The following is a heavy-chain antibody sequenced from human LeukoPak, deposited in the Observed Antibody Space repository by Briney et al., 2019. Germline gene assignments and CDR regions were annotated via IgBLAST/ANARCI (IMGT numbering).Heavy chain of an antibody. CDR1: GFSLSTSGVG. Sequence: ESGPTLVNPTQTLTLTCTFSGFSLSTSGVGVGWIRQPPGKALEWLALIYWDDDKRYSPSLKSRLTITNDTSKNQVVLTVTNMDPVDTATYFCARRRSDDSSGYYYPYFDYWGQETLVTVSS. D-gene: IGHD3-22*01. J-gene: IGHJ4*02. CDR3: ARRRSDDSSGYYYPYFDY. CDR2: IYWDDDK. V-gene: IGHV2-5*02.